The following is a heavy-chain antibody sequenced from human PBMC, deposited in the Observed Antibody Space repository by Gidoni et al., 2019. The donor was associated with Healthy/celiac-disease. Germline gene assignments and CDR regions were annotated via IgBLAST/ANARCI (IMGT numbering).Heavy chain of an antibody. CDR1: GSTFCSSG. Sequence: QVQLVQSGGVVVHPARSLRLPCAASGSTFCSSGMPWVRQAPGKGLEWVAVISYDGSNKYYADSVKGRFTISRDNSKNTLYLQMNSLRAEDTAVYYCAKDSSPRYFDWLEGPGVFDYWGQGTLVTVSA. V-gene: IGHV3-30*18. D-gene: IGHD3-9*01. CDR3: AKDSSPRYFDWLEGPGVFDY. J-gene: IGHJ4*02. CDR2: ISYDGSNK.